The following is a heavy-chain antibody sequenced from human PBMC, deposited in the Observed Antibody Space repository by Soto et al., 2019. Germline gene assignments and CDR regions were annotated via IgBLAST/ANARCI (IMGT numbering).Heavy chain of an antibody. D-gene: IGHD2-2*01. CDR2: MNPNSGNT. V-gene: IGHV1-8*01. CDR1: GYTFTSYD. CDR3: ARGLVPAAAYYYYYYMYV. J-gene: IGHJ6*03. Sequence: ASVKVSCKASGYTFTSYDINWVRQATRQGLEWMGWMNPNSGNTGYAQKFQGRVTMARNTSISTAYMELSSLRSEDTAVYYCARGLVPAAAYYYYYYMYVWGKGTTVTVSS.